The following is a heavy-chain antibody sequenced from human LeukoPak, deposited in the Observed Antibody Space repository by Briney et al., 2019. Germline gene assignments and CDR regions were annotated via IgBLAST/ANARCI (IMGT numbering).Heavy chain of an antibody. Sequence: PGGSLRLSCAASGFTFSSYSMNWVRQAPGKGLEWVPSISSSSSYIYYADSVKGRFTISRDNAKNSLYLQMNSLRAEDTAVYYCARGPFILWFGELLFDYWGQGTLVTVSS. CDR2: ISSSSSYI. J-gene: IGHJ4*02. CDR3: ARGPFILWFGELLFDY. D-gene: IGHD3-10*01. V-gene: IGHV3-21*01. CDR1: GFTFSSYS.